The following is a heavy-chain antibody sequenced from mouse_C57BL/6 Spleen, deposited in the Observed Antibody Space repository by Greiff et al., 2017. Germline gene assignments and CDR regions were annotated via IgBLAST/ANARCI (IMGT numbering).Heavy chain of an antibody. CDR3: ARCMNWDGYFDV. D-gene: IGHD4-1*01. J-gene: IGHJ1*03. CDR2: IDPSDSEP. V-gene: IGHV1-52*01. CDR1: GYTFTSYW. Sequence: QVQLQQPGAELVRPGSSVKLSCKASGYTFTSYWMHWVKQRPIQGLEWIGNIDPSDSEPHYNQKFKDKATLTVDKSSSTAYMQHSSLTSEDSAVYYCARCMNWDGYFDVWGTGTTVTVSS.